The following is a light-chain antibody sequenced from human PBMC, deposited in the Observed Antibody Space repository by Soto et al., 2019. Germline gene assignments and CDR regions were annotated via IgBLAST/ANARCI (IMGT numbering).Light chain of an antibody. J-gene: IGKJ4*01. Sequence: EIVMTQSPATLSVAPGERATLSCRASQSVSSNLAWYQQKPGQAPRLLIYGASTMATGNPARFSGSGSGTEFTLTISSLQSEDFAVYYCQQYNNWTLTFGGGTKVEIK. CDR2: GAS. V-gene: IGKV3-15*01. CDR1: QSVSSN. CDR3: QQYNNWTLT.